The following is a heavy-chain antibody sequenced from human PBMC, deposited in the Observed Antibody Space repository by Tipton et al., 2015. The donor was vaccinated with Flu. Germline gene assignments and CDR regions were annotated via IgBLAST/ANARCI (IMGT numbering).Heavy chain of an antibody. CDR3: ANFRAGGITAPDS. J-gene: IGHJ4*02. V-gene: IGHV4-61*02. CDR1: GVSISSGSYY. CDR2: IYTSGGT. D-gene: IGHD3-16*02. Sequence: TLSLTCTVSGVSISSGSYYWSWIRQPAGKGLEWVGRIYTSGGTDYNATLRSRVSISVDTSKNQFSLNLRSVSAADTAVYYCANFRAGGITAPDSWGQGTLVTVS.